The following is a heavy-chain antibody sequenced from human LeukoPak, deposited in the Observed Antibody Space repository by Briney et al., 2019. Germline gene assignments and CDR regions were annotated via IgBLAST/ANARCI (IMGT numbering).Heavy chain of an antibody. J-gene: IGHJ4*02. CDR1: GGSISSSSYY. Sequence: SETLSLTCTVSGGSISSSSYYWGWIRQPPGKGLEWIGSIYYSGSTYYNPSLKSRVTISVDTSKNQFSLKLSSVTAADTAVYYCARDVLWSGYRPFDYWGQGTLVTVSS. CDR2: IYYSGST. CDR3: ARDVLWSGYRPFDY. V-gene: IGHV4-39*07. D-gene: IGHD3-3*01.